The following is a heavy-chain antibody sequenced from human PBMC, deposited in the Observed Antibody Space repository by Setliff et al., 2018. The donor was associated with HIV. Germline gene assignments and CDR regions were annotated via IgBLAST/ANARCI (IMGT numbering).Heavy chain of an antibody. Sequence: PGGSLRLSCVVSGFTFSTYEMNWVRQAPGKGLEWISYITTSGEIIKYADSVKGRFTISRDNAKNSLYLQMNNLRAEDTAVYFCARDDSSGSFPRPGFFDSWGRGTLVTVSS. J-gene: IGHJ4*02. CDR2: ITTSGEII. D-gene: IGHD3-22*01. CDR3: ARDDSSGSFPRPGFFDS. CDR1: GFTFSTYE. V-gene: IGHV3-48*03.